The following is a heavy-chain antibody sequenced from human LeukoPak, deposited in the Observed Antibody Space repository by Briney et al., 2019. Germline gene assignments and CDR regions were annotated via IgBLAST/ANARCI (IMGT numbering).Heavy chain of an antibody. CDR3: AREEDTAMLRIYYYYYYGMDV. Sequence: GGSLRLSCAASGFTFSSYSMNWVRQAPGKGLEWVSSISSSSSYIYYADSVKGRFTISRDNAKNSLYLQMNSLRAEDTAVYYCAREEDTAMLRIYYYYYYGMDVWGQGTTVTVSS. CDR2: ISSSSSYI. J-gene: IGHJ6*02. CDR1: GFTFSSYS. D-gene: IGHD5-18*01. V-gene: IGHV3-21*01.